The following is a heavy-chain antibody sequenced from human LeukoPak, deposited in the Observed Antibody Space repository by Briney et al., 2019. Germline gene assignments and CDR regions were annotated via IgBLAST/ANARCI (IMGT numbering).Heavy chain of an antibody. CDR2: INPNSGGT. CDR1: GYTFTGYY. Sequence: ASVKVSCKASGYTFTGYYMHWVRQAPGQRLEWTGWINPNSGGTNYAQKFKGRVTMIRDESISRAYMELGRVRSDDTAVYYCERVDIAAADYWGQGTLVSVS. V-gene: IGHV1-2*02. J-gene: IGHJ4*02. CDR3: ERVDIAAADY. D-gene: IGHD6-13*01.